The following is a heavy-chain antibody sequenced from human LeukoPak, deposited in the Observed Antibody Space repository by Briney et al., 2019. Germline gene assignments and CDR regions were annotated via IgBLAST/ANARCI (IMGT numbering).Heavy chain of an antibody. Sequence: GASVKVSCKASGYTFTGYYMHWVRQAPGQGLEWMGWINPNSGGTNYAQKFQGRVTMTRDTSISTAYMELSRLRSDDTAVYYCAKDQGNHYDSSGYWLGAFDIWGQGTMVTVSS. CDR2: INPNSGGT. D-gene: IGHD3-22*01. J-gene: IGHJ3*02. CDR1: GYTFTGYY. V-gene: IGHV1-2*02. CDR3: AKDQGNHYDSSGYWLGAFDI.